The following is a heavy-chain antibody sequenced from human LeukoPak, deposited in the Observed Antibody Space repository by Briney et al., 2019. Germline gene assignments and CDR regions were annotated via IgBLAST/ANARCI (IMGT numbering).Heavy chain of an antibody. D-gene: IGHD5-18*01. CDR3: ARDTAMVLPHFDY. V-gene: IGHV3-48*01. J-gene: IGHJ4*02. CDR1: GFTVSSNY. Sequence: GGSLRLSCAVSGFTVSSNYMSWVRQAPGKGLEWVSYISSSSSTIYYADSVKGRFTISRDNAKNSLYLQMNSLRAEDTAVYYCARDTAMVLPHFDYWGQGTLVTVSS. CDR2: ISSSSSTI.